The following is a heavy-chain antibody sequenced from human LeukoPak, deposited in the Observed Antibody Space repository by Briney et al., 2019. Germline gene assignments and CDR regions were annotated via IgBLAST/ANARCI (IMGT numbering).Heavy chain of an antibody. D-gene: IGHD2-15*01. CDR1: GFTFSSYW. CDR3: ARDRYCGSGGCPMDV. CDR2: IKQDGSEK. V-gene: IGHV3-7*01. J-gene: IGHJ6*03. Sequence: GGSLRLSCAASGFTFSSYWMSWVRQAPGKGLEWVANIKQDGSEKYYVDSVKGRFTISRDNAKNSLYLQMNSLRVEDTAVYYCARDRYCGSGGCPMDVWGKGTTVTVSS.